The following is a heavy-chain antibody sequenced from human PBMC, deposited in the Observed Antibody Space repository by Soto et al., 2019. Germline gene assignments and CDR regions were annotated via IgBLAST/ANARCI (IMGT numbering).Heavy chain of an antibody. D-gene: IGHD5-12*01. V-gene: IGHV1-3*01. J-gene: IGHJ5*02. CDR2: INAGNGNT. CDR3: ARAISGYVT. CDR1: GITFSTYA. Sequence: ASVKVSCKASGITFSTYAIHWVRQAPGQRLEWMGWINAGNGNTRYSQKFRGRVTLTRDTSASTAYMDLSSLRSEDTAIYYCARAISGYVTWGQGTLVTVSS.